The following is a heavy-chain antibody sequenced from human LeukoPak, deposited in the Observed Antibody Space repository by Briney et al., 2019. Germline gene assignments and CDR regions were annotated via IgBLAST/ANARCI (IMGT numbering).Heavy chain of an antibody. CDR2: ISAYNGNT. V-gene: IGHV1-18*01. CDR1: GYTFTSYG. D-gene: IGHD3-10*01. CDR3: ARGPTRGGLWLGELFDDY. J-gene: IGHJ4*02. Sequence: ASVKVSCKASGYTFTSYGISWVRQAPGQGLEWMGWISAYNGNTNYAQKLQGRVTMTTDTSTSTAYMELRSLRSDDTAVYYCARGPTRGGLWLGELFDDYWGQGTLVTVSS.